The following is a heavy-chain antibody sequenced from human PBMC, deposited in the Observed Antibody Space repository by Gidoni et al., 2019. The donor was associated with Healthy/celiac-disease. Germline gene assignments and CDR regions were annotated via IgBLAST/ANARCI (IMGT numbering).Heavy chain of an antibody. J-gene: IGHJ6*02. CDR3: ARLTIAARHYYYYGMDV. D-gene: IGHD6-6*01. V-gene: IGHV5-51*01. Sequence: EVQLVQSGAEVKKPGESLKLSCKGSGYRFPSYWIGWVRQLPGQGLEWMGIIHPGDSDTRYSPSFQGHVTISADKSISTAYLQWSSLKASDTAMYYCARLTIAARHYYYYGMDVWGQGTTVTVSS. CDR2: IHPGDSDT. CDR1: GYRFPSYW.